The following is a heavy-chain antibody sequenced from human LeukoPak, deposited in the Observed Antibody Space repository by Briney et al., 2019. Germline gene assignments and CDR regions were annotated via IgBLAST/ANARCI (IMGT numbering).Heavy chain of an antibody. Sequence: PGGSLRLSCTASGFTFGDYAMSWVRQAPGKGLEWVGFIRSKAYGGTTDYAASVKGRFTISRDDSKSNAYLQMNSLKTEDTAGYYCTRGPSNSCFDYWGQGTLVTVSS. V-gene: IGHV3-49*04. CDR1: GFTFGDYA. CDR2: IRSKAYGGTT. CDR3: TRGPSNSCFDY. J-gene: IGHJ4*02. D-gene: IGHD2-15*01.